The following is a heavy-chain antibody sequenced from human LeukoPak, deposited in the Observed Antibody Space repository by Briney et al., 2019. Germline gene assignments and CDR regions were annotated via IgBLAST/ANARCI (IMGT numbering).Heavy chain of an antibody. CDR1: GFTFSTYS. D-gene: IGHD6-19*01. CDR3: ARRSSGWSLDY. CDR2: ISSSGSTM. V-gene: IGHV3-48*02. J-gene: IGHJ4*02. Sequence: GGSLRLSCAASGFTFSTYSMNWVRQAPGKGQEWVSYISSSGSTMYYADSVKGRFTISRDNAKNSLFLQMSSLREEDTAVYYCARRSSGWSLDYWGQGTLVTVSS.